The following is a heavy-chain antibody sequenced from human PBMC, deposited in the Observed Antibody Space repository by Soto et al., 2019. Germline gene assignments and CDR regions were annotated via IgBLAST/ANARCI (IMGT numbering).Heavy chain of an antibody. J-gene: IGHJ1*01. Sequence: ASVKVSCKASGYIFTAYSMHWVREAPGQGLEWMGVVNPSGGSTNYAQKFQGRITMTRDTSTSTVYMDLSSLTSEDTAVYYCAREENCSDGICYSEYFQRWGQGTLVTVSS. CDR1: GYIFTAYS. D-gene: IGHD2-15*01. CDR2: VNPSGGST. CDR3: AREENCSDGICYSEYFQR. V-gene: IGHV1-46*01.